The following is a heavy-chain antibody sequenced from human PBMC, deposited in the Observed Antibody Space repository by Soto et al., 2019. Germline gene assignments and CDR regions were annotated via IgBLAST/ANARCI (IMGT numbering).Heavy chain of an antibody. CDR1: GYTFTSYG. J-gene: IGHJ6*02. D-gene: IGHD3-3*01. CDR3: ARGPQGTIFGVVIGRYYYYGMDV. Sequence: QVQLVQSGAEVKKPGASVKVSCKASGYTFTSYGISWVRQAPGQGLEWMGWISAYNGNTNYAQKLQGRVTMTTDTSTSTAYMELRSMRSDDTAVYYCARGPQGTIFGVVIGRYYYYGMDVWGQGTTVTVSS. CDR2: ISAYNGNT. V-gene: IGHV1-18*01.